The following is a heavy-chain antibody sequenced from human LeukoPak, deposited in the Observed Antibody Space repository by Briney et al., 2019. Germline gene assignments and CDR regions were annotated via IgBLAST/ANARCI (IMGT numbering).Heavy chain of an antibody. CDR3: ARDRRNYYDSSGYYYRFDY. CDR1: GGSFSGYY. V-gene: IGHV4-34*01. D-gene: IGHD3-22*01. Sequence: SETLSLTCAVYGGSFSGYYWSWIRQPPGKGLEWIGEINHSGSTNYNPSLKSRVTISVDTSKNQFSLKLSSVTAADTAVYYCARDRRNYYDSSGYYYRFDYWGQGTLVTVSS. J-gene: IGHJ4*02. CDR2: INHSGST.